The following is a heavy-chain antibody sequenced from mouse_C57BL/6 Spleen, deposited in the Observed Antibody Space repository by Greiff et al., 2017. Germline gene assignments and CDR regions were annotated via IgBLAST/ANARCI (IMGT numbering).Heavy chain of an antibody. CDR3: ARGTTVVATKDY. CDR1: GYTFTSYW. V-gene: IGHV1-53*01. CDR2: INPSNGGT. J-gene: IGHJ2*01. Sequence: ASGYTFTSYWMHWVKQRPGPGLEWIGNINPSNGGTNYNEKFKSKATLTVDKSSSTAYMQLSSLTSEDSAVYYCARGTTVVATKDYWGQGTTLTVSS. D-gene: IGHD1-1*01.